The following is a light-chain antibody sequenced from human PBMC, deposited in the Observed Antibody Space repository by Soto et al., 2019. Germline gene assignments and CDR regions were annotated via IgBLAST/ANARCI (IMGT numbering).Light chain of an antibody. CDR1: SSDVGGSNY. Sequence: QSALTQPASVSGSPGQSITISCTETSSDVGGSNYVSWYQQHPNKAPKVMIYDVSNRPSGVSNRFSGSKSGNTASLTISGLQAEDEADYYCSSFISSSTYVFGTGTKLTVL. CDR3: SSFISSSTYV. J-gene: IGLJ1*01. V-gene: IGLV2-14*03. CDR2: DVS.